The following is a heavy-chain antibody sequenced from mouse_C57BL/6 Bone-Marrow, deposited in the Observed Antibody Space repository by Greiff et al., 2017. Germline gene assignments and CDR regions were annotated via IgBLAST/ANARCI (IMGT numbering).Heavy chain of an antibody. J-gene: IGHJ4*01. D-gene: IGHD1-1*01. V-gene: IGHV1-61*01. Sequence: QVQLQQPGAELVRPGSSVKLSCKASGYTFTSYWMDWVKQRLRQGLEWIGNIYPSDSETHYNQKFKDKATLTVDKSSSTAYMQISSLTSEDSAVYYCARYNYYGSSPRAMDDWGQGTSVTVSS. CDR3: ARYNYYGSSPRAMDD. CDR2: IYPSDSET. CDR1: GYTFTSYW.